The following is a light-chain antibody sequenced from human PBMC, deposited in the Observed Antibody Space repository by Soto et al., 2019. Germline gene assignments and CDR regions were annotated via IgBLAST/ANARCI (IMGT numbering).Light chain of an antibody. CDR3: SSYASSNTQV. Sequence: QSALTQPASVSGSPGQSITISCTGTSSDVGGYNYVSWYQQHPGKAPKLMIYEVSNRPSGVSDRFSGSKSGNTASLTISGLQADDGAYYYCSSYASSNTQVFGGGTKLTVL. CDR2: EVS. V-gene: IGLV2-14*01. J-gene: IGLJ2*01. CDR1: SSDVGGYNY.